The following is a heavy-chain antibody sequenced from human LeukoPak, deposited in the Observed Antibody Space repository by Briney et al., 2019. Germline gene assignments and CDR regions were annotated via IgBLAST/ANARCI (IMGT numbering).Heavy chain of an antibody. V-gene: IGHV3-7*01. Sequence: GGSLRLSCAASGFTFSTYFMRWVRQAPGKGLEWVATINHNGGEKYYVDSVKGRFTLSRDNAKKSLYLQMNSLRVEDTAVYYCVGSTGDSFAAYWGQGTLVTVSS. CDR2: INHNGGEK. J-gene: IGHJ4*02. CDR3: VGSTGDSFAAY. CDR1: GFTFSTYF. D-gene: IGHD2-8*02.